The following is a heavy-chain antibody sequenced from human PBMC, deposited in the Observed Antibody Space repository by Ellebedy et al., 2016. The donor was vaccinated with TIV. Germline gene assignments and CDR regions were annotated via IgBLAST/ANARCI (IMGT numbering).Heavy chain of an antibody. CDR1: GFSLSTSGMC. Sequence: SGPTLVNPTETLTLTCTFSGFSLSTSGMCINWIRQPPGKALEWLARIDWDEDTYFSSSLQTRLAISKDRTRNQVVLTMTSMDADDSGMYFCAREDGEFSYALDSWGQGILVTVST. V-gene: IGHV2-70*11. CDR3: AREDGEFSYALDS. J-gene: IGHJ4*02. CDR2: IDWDEDT. D-gene: IGHD3-16*01.